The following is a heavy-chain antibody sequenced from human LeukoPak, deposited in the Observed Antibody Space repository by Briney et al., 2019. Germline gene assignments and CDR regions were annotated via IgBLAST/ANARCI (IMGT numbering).Heavy chain of an antibody. J-gene: IGHJ4*02. Sequence: SETLSLTCAVYGGSFSGCYWSWIRQPPGKGLEWIGEINHSGSTNYNPSLKSRVTISVDTSKNQFSLKLSSVTAADTAVYYCARVVWWRWLPRTKPYYFDYWGQGTLVTVSS. CDR2: INHSGST. V-gene: IGHV4-34*01. CDR3: ARVVWWRWLPRTKPYYFDY. D-gene: IGHD2-21*01. CDR1: GGSFSGCY.